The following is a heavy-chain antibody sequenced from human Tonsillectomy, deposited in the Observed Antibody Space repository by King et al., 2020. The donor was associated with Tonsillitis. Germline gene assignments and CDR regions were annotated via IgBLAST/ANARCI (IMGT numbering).Heavy chain of an antibody. CDR1: GASMSSDY. J-gene: IGHJ4*02. Sequence: VQLQESGPGLVKPSETLSLTCIVSGASMSSDYWSWIRQTPGKGLEWIAYISYSGGSNYSPSLKSRVTISLDTSKNQFSLKVSSVTAADTAVYYCARGGMYYDAIGVDLDYWGQGTLVTVPS. D-gene: IGHD3-3*01. V-gene: IGHV4-59*01. CDR3: ARGGMYYDAIGVDLDY. CDR2: ISYSGGS.